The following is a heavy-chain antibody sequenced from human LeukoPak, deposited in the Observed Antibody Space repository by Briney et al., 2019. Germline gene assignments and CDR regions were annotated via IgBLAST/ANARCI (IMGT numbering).Heavy chain of an antibody. CDR2: IKQDGGEK. J-gene: IGHJ4*02. Sequence: GGSLRLSCAASGFTFSDYYMSWIRQAPGKGLEWVANIKQDGGEKYYVDSVKGRFTISRDNAKNSLYLQMNSLRAEDTAVYYCARYSSGWYRGYFDYWGQGTLVTVSS. CDR1: GFTFSDYY. V-gene: IGHV3-7*01. CDR3: ARYSSGWYRGYFDY. D-gene: IGHD6-19*01.